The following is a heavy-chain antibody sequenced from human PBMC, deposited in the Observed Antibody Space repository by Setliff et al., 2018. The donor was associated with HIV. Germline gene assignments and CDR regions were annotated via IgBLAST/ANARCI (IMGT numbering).Heavy chain of an antibody. Sequence: PSETLSLTCTVSGGSISSYYWSWIRQPPGKGLEWIWYIYYSGSTNYNPSLESRVTISVDTSKNQFSLKLSSVTAADTAVYYCARGYYNFWSGYPPLDYWGQGTLVTVSS. D-gene: IGHD3-3*01. J-gene: IGHJ4*02. V-gene: IGHV4-59*01. CDR1: GGSISSYY. CDR2: IYYSGST. CDR3: ARGYYNFWSGYPPLDY.